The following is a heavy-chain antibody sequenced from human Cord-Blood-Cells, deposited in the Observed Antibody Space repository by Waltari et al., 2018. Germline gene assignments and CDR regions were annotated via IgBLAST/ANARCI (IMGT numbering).Heavy chain of an antibody. CDR1: GGTFSSYA. D-gene: IGHD2-2*01. CDR2: IIPILGIA. J-gene: IGHJ3*02. Sequence: QVQLVQSGAEVKKPGSSVKVSCKASGGTFSSYAISWVRQAPGQGLEWMGRIIPILGIANYAQKFQGRVTITADKSTSTAYMELSSLRSEDTAVYYCARDFNVVVPAAMSSDDAFDIWGQGTMVTVSS. V-gene: IGHV1-69*09. CDR3: ARDFNVVVPAAMSSDDAFDI.